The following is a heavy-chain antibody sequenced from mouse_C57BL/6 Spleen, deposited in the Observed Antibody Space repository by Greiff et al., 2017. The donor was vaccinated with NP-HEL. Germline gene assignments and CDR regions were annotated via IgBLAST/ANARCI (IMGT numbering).Heavy chain of an antibody. CDR1: GYSITSGYD. CDR2: ISYSGST. CDR3: ARGLLDYFDY. V-gene: IGHV3-1*01. Sequence: DVKLQESGPGMVKPSQSLSLTCTVTGYSITSGYDWHWIRHFPGNKLEWMGYISYSGSTNYNPSLKSRISITHDTSKNHFFLKLNSVTTEDTATYYCARGLLDYFDYWGQGTTLTVSS. D-gene: IGHD1-1*01. J-gene: IGHJ2*01.